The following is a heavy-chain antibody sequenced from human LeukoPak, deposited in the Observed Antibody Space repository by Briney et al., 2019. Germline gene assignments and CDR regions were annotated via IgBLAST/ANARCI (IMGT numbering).Heavy chain of an antibody. D-gene: IGHD4-17*01. CDR1: GFTVSSNY. Sequence: GGCLRLSRAASGFTVSSNYMSGVPHAPGRGLEGGSVIYSGGSTDYAESVQGRFTISRDNSKSTLYLQMNSLRAEDTAVYYCARGSVDYGDPTDADYLDFWGQGTLVTVSS. CDR3: ARGSVDYGDPTDADYLDF. J-gene: IGHJ4*02. V-gene: IGHV3-53*01. CDR2: IYSGGST.